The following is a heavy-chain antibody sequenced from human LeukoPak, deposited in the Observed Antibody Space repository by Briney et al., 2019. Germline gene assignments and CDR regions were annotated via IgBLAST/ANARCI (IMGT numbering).Heavy chain of an antibody. CDR2: ISGSGGST. CDR1: GFTFSSYS. Sequence: GGSLRLSCAASGFTFSSYSMNWVRQAPGKGLEWVSAISGSGGSTYYADSVKGRFTISRDNSKNTLYLQMNSLRAEDTAVYYCAKALRFLEWSKWNYFDYWGQGTLVTVSS. D-gene: IGHD3-3*01. J-gene: IGHJ4*02. CDR3: AKALRFLEWSKWNYFDY. V-gene: IGHV3-23*01.